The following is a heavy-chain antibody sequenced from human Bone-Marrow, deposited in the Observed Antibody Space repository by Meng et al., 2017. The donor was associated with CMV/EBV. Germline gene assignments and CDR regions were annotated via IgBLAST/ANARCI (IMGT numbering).Heavy chain of an antibody. D-gene: IGHD4-23*01. Sequence: GGSLRLSCAASGFTFSSYAISWVRQAPGQGLEWMGGIIPIFGTANYAQKFQGRVTITTDESTSTAYMELSSLRSEDTAVYYCARDGGNRAFDIWGQGTMVTVSS. CDR2: IIPIFGTA. CDR1: GFTFSSYA. CDR3: ARDGGNRAFDI. J-gene: IGHJ3*02. V-gene: IGHV1-69*05.